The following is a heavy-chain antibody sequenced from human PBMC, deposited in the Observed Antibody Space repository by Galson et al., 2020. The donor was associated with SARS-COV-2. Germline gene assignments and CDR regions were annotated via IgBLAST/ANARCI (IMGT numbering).Heavy chain of an antibody. V-gene: IGHV3-7*01. J-gene: IGHJ4*02. CDR3: ARDEDGYNDV. CDR2: IKQDGSDR. D-gene: IGHD5-12*01. CDR1: GFRFSRNW. Sequence: PGGSLRLSCAASGFRFSRNWMSWVRQAPGKGLQWVANIKQDGSDRYYVDSVKGRFTISSDYTKNSVYLQMNNLRADDTGVYYCARDEDGYNDVWGQGTLVAVSS.